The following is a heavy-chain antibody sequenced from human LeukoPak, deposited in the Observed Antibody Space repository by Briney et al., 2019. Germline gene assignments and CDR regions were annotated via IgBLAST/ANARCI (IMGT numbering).Heavy chain of an antibody. J-gene: IGHJ5*02. D-gene: IGHD6-13*01. CDR2: IYSGGST. CDR3: ARETSGYSSSPRFDP. Sequence: GGSLRLSCAASGFTVSSNYMSWVRQAPGKGLEWVSVIYSGGSTYYADSVKGRFTISRDNSKNTLYLQMNSLRAEDTAVYYCARETSGYSSSPRFDPWGQGTLVTVSS. CDR1: GFTVSSNY. V-gene: IGHV3-66*01.